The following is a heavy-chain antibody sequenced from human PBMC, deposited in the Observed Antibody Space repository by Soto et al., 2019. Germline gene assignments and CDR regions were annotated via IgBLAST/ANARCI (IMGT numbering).Heavy chain of an antibody. CDR1: GGSISSYY. CDR3: GRGGKAPSPDY. D-gene: IGHD2-15*01. Sequence: PSETLSLTCTVSGGSISSYYWSWIRQPPGKGLEWIGYIYYSGSTNYNPSLKSRVTISVDTSKNQFSLKLSSVTAADTAVYYCGRGGKAPSPDYGGQGTLVPVSP. J-gene: IGHJ4*02. V-gene: IGHV4-59*08. CDR2: IYYSGST.